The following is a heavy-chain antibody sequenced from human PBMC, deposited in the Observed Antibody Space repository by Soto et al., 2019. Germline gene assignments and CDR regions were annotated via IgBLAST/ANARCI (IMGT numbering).Heavy chain of an antibody. D-gene: IGHD1-26*01. Sequence: QVQLVQSGAEVKKPGSSVKVSCKASGGTFSTYVISWVRQAPGQGLEWMGGIIPVFATTNYAQKFQGRVTITAAESTGTGYMELNSLGSEDTAVYYCARGRIAGAATDFYYYGMDVWGQGTSVTVSS. CDR3: ARGRIAGAATDFYYYGMDV. CDR2: IIPVFATT. V-gene: IGHV1-69*12. CDR1: GGTFSTYV. J-gene: IGHJ6*02.